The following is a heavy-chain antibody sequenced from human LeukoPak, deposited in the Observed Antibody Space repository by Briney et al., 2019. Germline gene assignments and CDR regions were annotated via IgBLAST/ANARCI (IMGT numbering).Heavy chain of an antibody. D-gene: IGHD2-15*01. Sequence: ASVKVSCKASGYTFTSYDINWVRQTPGQGLEWMGGIIPIFGTANYAQKFQGRVTITADESTSTAYMELSSLRSEDTAVYYCAVVAATRYYYYMDVWGKGTTVTISS. V-gene: IGHV1-69*13. CDR1: GYTFTSYD. CDR3: AVVAATRYYYYMDV. CDR2: IIPIFGTA. J-gene: IGHJ6*03.